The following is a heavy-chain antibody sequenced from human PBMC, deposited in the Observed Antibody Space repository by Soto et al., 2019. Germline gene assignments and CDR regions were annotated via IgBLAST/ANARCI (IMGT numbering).Heavy chain of an antibody. V-gene: IGHV1-69*05. J-gene: IGHJ4*02. CDR3: ARDRHYGSGSYYNFDY. CDR2: IIPIFGTA. CDR1: GGTFSSYA. Sequence: QVQLVQSGAEVKKPGSSVKVSCKASGGTFSSYAISWVRQAPGQGLEWMGGIIPIFGTANYAQKFQGRVTITXXEXTXXAYMELSSLRSEDTAVYYCARDRHYGSGSYYNFDYWGQGTLVTVSS. D-gene: IGHD3-10*01.